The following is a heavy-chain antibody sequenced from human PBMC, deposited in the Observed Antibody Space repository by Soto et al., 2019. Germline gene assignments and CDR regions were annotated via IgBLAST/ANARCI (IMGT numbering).Heavy chain of an antibody. CDR2: ISSSSSYT. V-gene: IGHV3-11*03. CDR3: ARLDTAMVTDAFDI. D-gene: IGHD5-18*01. J-gene: IGHJ3*02. CDR1: GFTFSDYY. Sequence: GGSLRLSCAASGFTFSDYYMSWIRQAPGKGLEWVSYISSSSSYTNYADSVKGRFTISRDNAKNSLYLQMNSLRAEDTAVYYCARLDTAMVTDAFDIWGQGTMVTVSS.